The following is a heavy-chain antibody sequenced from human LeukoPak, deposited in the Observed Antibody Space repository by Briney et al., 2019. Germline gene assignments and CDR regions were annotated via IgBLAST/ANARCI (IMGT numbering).Heavy chain of an antibody. J-gene: IGHJ4*02. CDR3: ARGGQPSDY. D-gene: IGHD3-10*01. CDR2: INPNSGDT. Sequence: ASVKVSCKASGYTFTGFYMHWVRQAPGQGLEWMGWINPNSGDTDYAQKFQGRVTMTRDTSISTAYMELTRLRSDDTAVYYCARGGQPSDYWGQGTLVTVSS. V-gene: IGHV1-2*02. CDR1: GYTFTGFY.